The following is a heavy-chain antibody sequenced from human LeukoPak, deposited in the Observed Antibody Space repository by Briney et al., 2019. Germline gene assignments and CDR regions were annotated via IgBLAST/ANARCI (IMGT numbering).Heavy chain of an antibody. Sequence: ETGGSLRLSCAASGFTFDDYAMHWVRQAPGKGLEWVSLISWDGGSTYYADSVKGRFTISRDNSKNSLYLQMNSLRAEDTALCYCAKDLRLRYFDWLPQDYWGQGTLVTVSS. CDR1: GFTFDDYA. CDR2: ISWDGGST. V-gene: IGHV3-43D*03. J-gene: IGHJ4*02. CDR3: AKDLRLRYFDWLPQDY. D-gene: IGHD3-9*01.